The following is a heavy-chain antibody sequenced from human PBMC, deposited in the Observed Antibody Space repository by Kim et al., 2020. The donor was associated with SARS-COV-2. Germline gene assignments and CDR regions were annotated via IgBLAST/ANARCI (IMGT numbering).Heavy chain of an antibody. Sequence: GGSLRLSCAASGFTFSSYWMHWVRQAPGKGLVWVSRINSDGSSTSYADSVKGRFTISRDNAKNTLYLQMNSLRAEDTAVYYCATGSGWYPPIDYYYYGMDVWGQGTTVTVSS. D-gene: IGHD6-19*01. V-gene: IGHV3-74*01. CDR3: ATGSGWYPPIDYYYYGMDV. J-gene: IGHJ6*02. CDR2: INSDGSST. CDR1: GFTFSSYW.